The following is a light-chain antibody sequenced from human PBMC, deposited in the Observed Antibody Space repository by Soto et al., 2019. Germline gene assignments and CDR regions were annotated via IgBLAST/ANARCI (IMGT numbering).Light chain of an antibody. Sequence: DIVMTQSPDSLAVSLGERATVNCKSSQSVLYRSNNKNFLAWYQQKPGQPPKLLIYWASTRESGVPDRFSGSGSGTDFTLTISSLQAEDVAVYYCQLYHSTPRTFGQGTKVEIK. J-gene: IGKJ1*01. CDR3: QLYHSTPRT. CDR1: QSVLYRSNNKNF. CDR2: WAS. V-gene: IGKV4-1*01.